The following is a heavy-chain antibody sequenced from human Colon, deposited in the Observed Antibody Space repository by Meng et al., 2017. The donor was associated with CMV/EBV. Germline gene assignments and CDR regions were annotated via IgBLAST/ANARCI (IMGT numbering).Heavy chain of an antibody. Sequence: QVQFVELWGGWLPPAGSLSFPCGVSGFTFSSYGMHWVRQVPGKGLEWVAFMTYDGGKEYYADSVQGRFTISRDNFKNTLYLQMNSLRAEDTAIYYCAKFRETKRDYWGQGTLVTVSS. D-gene: IGHD1-7*01. CDR1: GFTFSSYG. V-gene: IGHV3-30*02. CDR3: AKFRETKRDY. J-gene: IGHJ4*02. CDR2: MTYDGGKE.